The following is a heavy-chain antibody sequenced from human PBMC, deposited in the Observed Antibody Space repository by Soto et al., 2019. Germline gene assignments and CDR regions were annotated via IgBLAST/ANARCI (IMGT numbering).Heavy chain of an antibody. D-gene: IGHD3-3*01. CDR1: GGSISSYY. Sequence: SETLSLTSTVSGGSISSYYWSWIRQPPGKGLEWIGYIYYSGSTNYNPSLKSRVTISVDTSKNQFSLKLSSVTAADTAVYYCARGFQTYYDFWSGYHYDAFDMWGQGTMVTVSS. CDR2: IYYSGST. CDR3: ARGFQTYYDFWSGYHYDAFDM. V-gene: IGHV4-59*01. J-gene: IGHJ3*02.